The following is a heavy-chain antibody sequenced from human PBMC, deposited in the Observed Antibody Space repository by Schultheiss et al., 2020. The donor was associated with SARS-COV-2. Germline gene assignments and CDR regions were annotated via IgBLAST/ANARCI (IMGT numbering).Heavy chain of an antibody. Sequence: GGSLRLSCAASGFTFSNYALTWVRQAPGKGLEWVSAISGSGGSTYYADSVKGRFTISRDNSKNTLYLQMNSLRAEDTAVYYCANGDEGAHYYYYGMDVWGQGTTVTVSS. D-gene: IGHD1-26*01. CDR2: ISGSGGST. CDR1: GFTFSNYA. CDR3: ANGDEGAHYYYYGMDV. V-gene: IGHV3-23*01. J-gene: IGHJ6*02.